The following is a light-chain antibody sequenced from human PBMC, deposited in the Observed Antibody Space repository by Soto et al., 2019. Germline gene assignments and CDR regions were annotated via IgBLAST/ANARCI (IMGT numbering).Light chain of an antibody. J-gene: IGKJ1*01. CDR2: GAS. Sequence: EIVLPQSPGTLSLSPGDSSTLSCRASQSVSGSYLGWYQQKPGQAPRLLMYGASIRAAGVPDRFSGSGSGTDFTLTISSLQPDDFATYYCQHYNSYSEAFGQGTKVDIK. V-gene: IGKV3-20*01. CDR3: QHYNSYSEA. CDR1: QSVSGSY.